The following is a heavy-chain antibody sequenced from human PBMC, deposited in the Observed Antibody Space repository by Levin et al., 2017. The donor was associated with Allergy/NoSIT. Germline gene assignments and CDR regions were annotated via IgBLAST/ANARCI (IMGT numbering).Heavy chain of an antibody. CDR3: ARGSRDGSETYCLDL. J-gene: IGHJ5*02. D-gene: IGHD3-10*01. V-gene: IGHV3-53*01. Sequence: GGSLRLSCAASGFTVSSNRLAWVRQTPGKGLEWVSIIYLSDYSSYADSVKGRFTISRDTSKNTLFLQMNSLRGEDTAVYYCARGSRDGSETYCLDLWGQGTLVTVSS. CDR1: GFTVSSNR. CDR2: IYLSDYS.